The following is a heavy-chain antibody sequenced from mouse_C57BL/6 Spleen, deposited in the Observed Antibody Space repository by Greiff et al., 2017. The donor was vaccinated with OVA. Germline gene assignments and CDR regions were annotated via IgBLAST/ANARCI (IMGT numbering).Heavy chain of an antibody. Sequence: QVQLQQSGAELMKPGASVKLSCKATGYTFTGYWIEWVKQRPGHGLEWIGEILPGSGSTNYNEKFKGKATFTADTSSNTAYMQLSSLTTEDSAIYYCASFALYDGTYEYYFDYWGQGTTLTVSS. V-gene: IGHV1-9*01. D-gene: IGHD2-3*01. CDR2: ILPGSGST. CDR3: ASFALYDGTYEYYFDY. CDR1: GYTFTGYW. J-gene: IGHJ2*01.